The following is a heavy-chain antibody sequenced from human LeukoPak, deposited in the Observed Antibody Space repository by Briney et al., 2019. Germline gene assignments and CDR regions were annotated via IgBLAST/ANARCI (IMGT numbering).Heavy chain of an antibody. D-gene: IGHD1-26*01. CDR3: TRSGSYRGDFDY. Sequence: GGSLRLSCAASEFTFSSYAMNWVRQAPGKGLEWVAFLRYDGSNKYYADSVKGRFTISRDNSKNTLYLQVNSLRAEDTAVYYCTRSGSYRGDFDYWGQGTLVTVSS. V-gene: IGHV3-30*02. CDR1: EFTFSSYA. J-gene: IGHJ4*02. CDR2: LRYDGSNK.